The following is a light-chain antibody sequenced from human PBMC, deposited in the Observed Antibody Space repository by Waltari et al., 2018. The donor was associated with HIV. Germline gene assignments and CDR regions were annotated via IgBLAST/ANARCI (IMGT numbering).Light chain of an antibody. J-gene: IGKJ1*01. CDR2: WAS. CDR1: QSVLYSANNANY. Sequence: DIVMIQSPDSLAVSLGERATVNCKSSQSVLYSANNANYLAWYQQKQGQPPKLLLYWASTRESGVPDRFSGSVSGTDFTLTISSLQAEDVAVYFCQQYYSNPPTFGQGTKVEIK. V-gene: IGKV4-1*01. CDR3: QQYYSNPPT.